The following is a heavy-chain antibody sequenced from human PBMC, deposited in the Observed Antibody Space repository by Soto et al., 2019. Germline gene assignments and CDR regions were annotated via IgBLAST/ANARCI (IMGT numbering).Heavy chain of an antibody. Sequence: DVQLLQSGGGLVQPGGSLTLSCAASRFIFSDYAMNWVRQAPGKGLEWVSSIGCSNTDRYYADSMKGRFIISRDNSKNTMYLQMNSLRDDDTAVYYCAKDAVSYNGKWDWFDSWGQGTLVTVSS. CDR2: IGCSNTDR. D-gene: IGHD1-26*01. CDR1: RFIFSDYA. CDR3: AKDAVSYNGKWDWFDS. J-gene: IGHJ5*01. V-gene: IGHV3-23*01.